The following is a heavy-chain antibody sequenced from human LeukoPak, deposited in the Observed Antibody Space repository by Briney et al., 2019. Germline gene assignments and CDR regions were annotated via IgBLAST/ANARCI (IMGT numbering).Heavy chain of an antibody. CDR3: ARGSDYDFWSGYPRDYYGMDV. CDR2: ISSGSGYI. J-gene: IGHJ6*02. D-gene: IGHD3-3*01. CDR1: GFTFSTYT. V-gene: IGHV3-21*01. Sequence: GGSLRLSCAASGFTFSTYTMTWVRQAPGKGLEWVSFISSGSGYIYYADSAKGRFTISRDNAKNSLYLQMNSLRAEDTAVYYCARGSDYDFWSGYPRDYYGMDVWGQGTTVTVSS.